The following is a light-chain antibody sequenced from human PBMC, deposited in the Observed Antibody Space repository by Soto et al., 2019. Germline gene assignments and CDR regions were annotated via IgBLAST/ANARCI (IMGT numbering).Light chain of an antibody. J-gene: IGKJ1*01. V-gene: IGKV3-15*01. CDR3: QQYNNWLKWT. CDR1: QSISSN. CDR2: DAS. Sequence: EIVLTQSPATLSMSPGERATLSCRASQSISSNLAWYQQKPGQGPRLLIYDASTRATGIPARFSGSGSGTDFTLTISSLQSEDFAVYYCQQYNNWLKWTFGQGTKVDIK.